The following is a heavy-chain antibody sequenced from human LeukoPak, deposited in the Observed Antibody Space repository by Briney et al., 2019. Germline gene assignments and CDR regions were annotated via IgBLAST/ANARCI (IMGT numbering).Heavy chain of an antibody. Sequence: PSETLSLTCTVSGGSISSSNYYWGWIRQPPGKGLEWIGSIYYSGSTYYSPSLKSRVTISVDTSKNQFSLKLTSVTAADTAVYFCARGGYYGSGNDFRFDPWGQGTLVTVSS. CDR2: IYYSGST. V-gene: IGHV4-39*07. CDR3: ARGGYYGSGNDFRFDP. D-gene: IGHD3-10*01. J-gene: IGHJ5*02. CDR1: GGSISSSNYY.